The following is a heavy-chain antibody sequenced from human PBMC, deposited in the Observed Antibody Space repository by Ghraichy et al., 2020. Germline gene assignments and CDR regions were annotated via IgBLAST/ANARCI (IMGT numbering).Heavy chain of an antibody. J-gene: IGHJ4*02. D-gene: IGHD1-26*01. V-gene: IGHV3-23*01. CDR3: AKDLSGSYYFGFDY. CDR2: ISGSGGST. Sequence: LSLTSAASGFTFSSYAMSWVRQAPGKGLEWVSAISGSGGSTYYADSVKGRFTISRDNSKNTLYLQMNSLRAEDTAVYYCAKDLSGSYYFGFDYWGQGTLVTVSS. CDR1: GFTFSSYA.